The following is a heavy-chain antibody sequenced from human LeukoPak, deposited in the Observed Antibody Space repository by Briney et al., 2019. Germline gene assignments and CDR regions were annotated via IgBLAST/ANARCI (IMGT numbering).Heavy chain of an antibody. CDR2: IYPGDSDT. CDR3: ARSQGYCSGGSCLQGDWFDP. J-gene: IGHJ5*02. Sequence: GESLKISCKGSGYSFTDYWIGWVRQMPGKGLEWMGIIYPGDSDTRYSPSFQGQVTISADKSIRTAYLQWGSLKASDTAVYYCARSQGYCSGGSCLQGDWFDPWGQGTLVTVSS. CDR1: GYSFTDYW. D-gene: IGHD2-15*01. V-gene: IGHV5-51*01.